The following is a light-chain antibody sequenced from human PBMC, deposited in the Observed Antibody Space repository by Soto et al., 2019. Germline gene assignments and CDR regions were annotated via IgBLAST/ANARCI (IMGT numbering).Light chain of an antibody. V-gene: IGLV2-14*01. CDR1: SSDIGSNNY. J-gene: IGLJ3*02. CDR3: SSYTTTTRL. CDR2: EVS. Sequence: QSVLTQPASVSGSPGQSITISCTGTSSDIGSNNYVSWFQQRPGKAPTLIIYEVSNRPSGVSTHFSGSKSGNTASLTISGDLPEDEAEYYCSSYTTTTRLFGGGTKLTVL.